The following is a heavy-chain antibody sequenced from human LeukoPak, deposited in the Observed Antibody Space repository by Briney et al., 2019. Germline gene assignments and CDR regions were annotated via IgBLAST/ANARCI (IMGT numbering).Heavy chain of an antibody. CDR2: INWNGDST. J-gene: IGHJ4*02. D-gene: IGHD6-19*01. CDR1: GFTFDDYG. CDR3: ARVSDISVAAYFDY. Sequence: GGSLRLSCAASGFTFDDYGMSWVRQAPGKGLEWVSGINWNGDSTGYADSVKGRFTISRDNAKNSLYLQMNSLRAEDTALYYCARVSDISVAAYFDYWGQGTLVTVSS. V-gene: IGHV3-20*04.